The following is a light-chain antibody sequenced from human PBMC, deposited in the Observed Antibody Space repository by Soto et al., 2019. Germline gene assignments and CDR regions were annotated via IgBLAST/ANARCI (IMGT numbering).Light chain of an antibody. Sequence: DGQMTQSPSSLSASVGDRVTITCRASQDINSWLAWYQQKPGKAPKSLIYAASSLQTGVPSRFSGSESGTDFSLTISRLQAEDSATYYCQQYNIYPLTFGGGTKVEIK. CDR1: QDINSW. V-gene: IGKV1D-16*01. CDR3: QQYNIYPLT. CDR2: AAS. J-gene: IGKJ4*01.